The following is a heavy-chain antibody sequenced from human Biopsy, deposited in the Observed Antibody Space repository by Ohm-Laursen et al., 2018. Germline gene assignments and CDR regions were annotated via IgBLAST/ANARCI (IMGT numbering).Heavy chain of an antibody. CDR2: ISYSGSN. D-gene: IGHD2-2*01. CDR3: ARHRGGMPSSGNWFDH. J-gene: IGHJ5*02. CDR1: GYSMSTYY. V-gene: IGHV4-59*08. Sequence: SETLSLTCSVSGYSMSTYYWSWIRQPPGKGLEWIGYISYSGSNTYNPSLKSRVTISVDMSKNQFSLKLTSVAAADTAVYYGARHRGGMPSSGNWFDHWGQGTLVTVSS.